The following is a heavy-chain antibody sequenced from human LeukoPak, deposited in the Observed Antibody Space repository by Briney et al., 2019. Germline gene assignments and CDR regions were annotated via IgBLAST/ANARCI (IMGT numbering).Heavy chain of an antibody. J-gene: IGHJ6*03. D-gene: IGHD3-16*01. V-gene: IGHV1-18*01. CDR1: GYTFTSYG. CDR2: ISAYNGNT. CDR3: ARVLRMGKSFYYMDV. Sequence: ASVKVSCKASGYTFTSYGISWVRQAPGQGLEWMGWISAYNGNTNYAQKLQGRVTMTTDTSTSTAYMELSSLRSEDTAVYYCARVLRMGKSFYYMDVWGKGTTVTISS.